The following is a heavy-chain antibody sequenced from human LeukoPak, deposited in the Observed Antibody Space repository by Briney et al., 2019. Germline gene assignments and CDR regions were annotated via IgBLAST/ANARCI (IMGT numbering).Heavy chain of an antibody. J-gene: IGHJ6*02. D-gene: IGHD3-10*01. CDR2: ISGSGGST. Sequence: GGPLRLSCAASGFTFSSYAMSWVRQAPGKGLEWVSAISGSGGSTYYADSVKGRFTISRDNSKNTLYLQMNSLRAEDTAVYYCAKDEITMVRGVIADYYGMDVWGQGTTVTVSS. CDR1: GFTFSSYA. V-gene: IGHV3-23*01. CDR3: AKDEITMVRGVIADYYGMDV.